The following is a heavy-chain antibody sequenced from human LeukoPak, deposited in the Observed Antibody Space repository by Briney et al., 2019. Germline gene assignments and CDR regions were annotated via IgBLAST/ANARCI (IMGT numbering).Heavy chain of an antibody. CDR3: ARQELYCSSTSCYGSAFDY. D-gene: IGHD2-2*01. CDR1: GGSFSGYY. CDR2: INHSGST. V-gene: IGHV4-34*01. Sequence: SETLSLTCAVSGGSFSGYYWSWIRQPPGKGLEWIGEINHSGSTNYNPSLKSRVTITVDTSKTQFSLKLSSVTAADKAVYYCARQELYCSSTSCYGSAFDYWGQGTLVTVSS. J-gene: IGHJ4*02.